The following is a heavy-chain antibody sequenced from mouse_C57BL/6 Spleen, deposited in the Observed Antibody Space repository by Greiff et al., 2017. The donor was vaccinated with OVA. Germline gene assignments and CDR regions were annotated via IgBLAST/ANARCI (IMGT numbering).Heavy chain of an antibody. D-gene: IGHD1-1*01. CDR1: GYTFTSYW. Sequence: QVQLQQSGAELAKPGASVKLSCKASGYTFTSYWMHWVKQRPGQGLEWIGYINPSSGYTKYNQKFKDKATLTADKSSSTAYMQLSSLTYEDSAVYYWARGGDTTVGATGDWYFDVWGTGTTVTVSS. J-gene: IGHJ1*03. V-gene: IGHV1-7*01. CDR3: ARGGDTTVGATGDWYFDV. CDR2: INPSSGYT.